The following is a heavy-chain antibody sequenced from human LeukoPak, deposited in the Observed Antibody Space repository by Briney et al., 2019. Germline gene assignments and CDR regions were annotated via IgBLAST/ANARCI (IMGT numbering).Heavy chain of an antibody. CDR3: ARDSSEGITMIVVEYYFDY. CDR2: ISSGGDII. CDR1: GFTFTDHY. V-gene: IGHV3-11*04. D-gene: IGHD3-22*01. Sequence: PGGSLRLSCAASGFTFTDHYMSWVRQAPGKGLEWVSYISSGGDIIYYADSVKGRFTVSRDNAKNSLYLQMNSPRAEDTAVYYCARDSSEGITMIVVEYYFDYWGQGTLVTVSS. J-gene: IGHJ4*02.